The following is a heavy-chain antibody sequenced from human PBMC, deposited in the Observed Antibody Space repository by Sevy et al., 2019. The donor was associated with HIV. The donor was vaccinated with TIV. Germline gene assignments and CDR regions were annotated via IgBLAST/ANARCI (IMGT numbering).Heavy chain of an antibody. CDR2: ISYDGRNK. CDR3: ARDRYAAAAATFLDY. J-gene: IGHJ4*02. D-gene: IGHD6-13*01. Sequence: GGSLRLSCAASGFRFSGYAMHWVRQAPGKGLEWVAVISYDGRNKYYADSVKGRFTISRDNSKNTLDLQMNSLRREDTAVYYCARDRYAAAAATFLDYWGQRTLVTVSS. V-gene: IGHV3-30*04. CDR1: GFRFSGYA.